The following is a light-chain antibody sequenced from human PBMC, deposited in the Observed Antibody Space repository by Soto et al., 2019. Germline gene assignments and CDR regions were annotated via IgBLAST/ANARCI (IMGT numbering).Light chain of an antibody. CDR2: DVS. CDR3: SSYTSGSTPLFV. Sequence: QSVLTQPASVSGSPGQSITISCTGTSSDVGGYNYVSWYQQHPGKAPKLMIYDVSNRPSGVSNLFSGSKSGNTASLTISGLQAEDEADYYCSSYTSGSTPLFVFGTGTKVTVL. CDR1: SSDVGGYNY. V-gene: IGLV2-14*01. J-gene: IGLJ1*01.